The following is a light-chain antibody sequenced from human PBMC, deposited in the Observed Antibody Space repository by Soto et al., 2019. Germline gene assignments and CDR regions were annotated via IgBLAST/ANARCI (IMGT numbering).Light chain of an antibody. V-gene: IGKV4-1*01. Sequence: DIVMTQSPDSLAVSLGERATINCKSSQSLFHSGNNKNFLAWYQQKPGQPPKLLIYWASTRESGVPDRFSGSGSGTDFTLTVNNLQAEDVAVYYCQHYYNVPLTFGQGTKVEI. CDR2: WAS. CDR3: QHYYNVPLT. J-gene: IGKJ1*01. CDR1: QSLFHSGNNKNF.